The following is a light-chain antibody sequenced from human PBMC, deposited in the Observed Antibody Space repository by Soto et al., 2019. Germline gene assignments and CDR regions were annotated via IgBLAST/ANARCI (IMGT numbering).Light chain of an antibody. CDR2: KAS. Sequence: DIQMTQSPSTLSASVGDRVIITCRASQSISSWLAWYQQKPGKAPKLLIYKASSLESGVPSRFSGSGSGTEFTLTISSLQPDDFATYYCQQYNSYPLTFGGGTNVEIK. CDR3: QQYNSYPLT. J-gene: IGKJ4*01. V-gene: IGKV1-5*03. CDR1: QSISSW.